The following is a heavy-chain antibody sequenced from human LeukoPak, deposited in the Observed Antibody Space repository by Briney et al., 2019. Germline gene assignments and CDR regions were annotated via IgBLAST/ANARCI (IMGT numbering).Heavy chain of an antibody. CDR2: ISASGGSI. J-gene: IGHJ4*02. D-gene: IGHD3-3*01. CDR1: GFSFSSYW. CDR3: AKGVSTSSGYSRFEY. V-gene: IGHV3-23*01. Sequence: GGSLRLSCAATGFSFSSYWMSWVRQAPGKGLEWVSAISASGGSIYYADSVKGRFTISRDNSKNTLYLQMNSLRAEDTAVYYCAKGVSTSSGYSRFEYWGQGTLITVSS.